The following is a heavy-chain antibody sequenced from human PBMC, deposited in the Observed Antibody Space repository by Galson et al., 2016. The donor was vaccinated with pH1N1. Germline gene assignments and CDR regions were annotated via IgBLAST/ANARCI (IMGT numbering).Heavy chain of an antibody. CDR1: GFTFSTYE. J-gene: IGHJ3*02. D-gene: IGHD3-10*01. CDR2: LSSSGSAL. V-gene: IGHV3-48*03. CDR3: ARDTSGHATRPYGAFDI. Sequence: SLRLSCAASGFTFSTYEMSWARQAPGKGLEWVAFLSSSGSALYYADSVEGRFTISRENARNSLYLQMNSLRAEDTAVYYCARDTSGHATRPYGAFDIWGQGTMVTVSS.